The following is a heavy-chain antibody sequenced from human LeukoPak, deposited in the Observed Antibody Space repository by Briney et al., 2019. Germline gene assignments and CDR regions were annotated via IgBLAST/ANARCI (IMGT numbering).Heavy chain of an antibody. CDR1: GGSISSYC. Sequence: SETLSLTCTVSGGSISSYCWSWIRQPPGKGLEWIGYIYTSGSTNYNPSLKSRVTISVDTSKNQFSLKLSSVTAADTAVYYCASSVGRYYFDYWGQGTLVTVSS. J-gene: IGHJ4*02. V-gene: IGHV4-4*09. CDR3: ASSVGRYYFDY. D-gene: IGHD4-23*01. CDR2: IYTSGST.